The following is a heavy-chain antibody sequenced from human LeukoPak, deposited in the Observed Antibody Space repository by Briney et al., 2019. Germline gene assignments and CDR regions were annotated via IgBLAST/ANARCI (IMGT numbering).Heavy chain of an antibody. CDR1: GGSISSGSYY. CDR3: ARQYPALNFDY. J-gene: IGHJ4*02. V-gene: IGHV4-61*02. D-gene: IGHD4-11*01. CDR2: IYTSGST. Sequence: SETLSLTCTVSGGSISSGSYYWSWIRQPAGKGLEWIGRIYTSGSTNYNPSLKSRVTISVDTSKNQFSLKLSSVTAADTAVYYCARQYPALNFDYWGQGTLVTVSS.